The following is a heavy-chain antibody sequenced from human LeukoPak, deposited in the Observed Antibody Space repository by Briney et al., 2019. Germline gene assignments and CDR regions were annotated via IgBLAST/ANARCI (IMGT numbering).Heavy chain of an antibody. CDR1: GYTFTSYY. J-gene: IGHJ3*02. V-gene: IGHV1-46*01. Sequence: ASVKVSCKASGYTFTSYYMHWVRQAPGQGLEWMGIINPSGGSTSYAQKFQGRVTMTRDTSTSTVYMELSSLRSEDTAVYYCARELVGLFFGDHDAFDIWGQGTMVTVSS. CDR2: INPSGGST. D-gene: IGHD4-17*01. CDR3: ARELVGLFFGDHDAFDI.